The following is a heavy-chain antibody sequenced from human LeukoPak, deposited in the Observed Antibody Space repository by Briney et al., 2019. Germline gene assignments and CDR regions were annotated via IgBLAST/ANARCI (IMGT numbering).Heavy chain of an antibody. Sequence: SETLSLTCTVSGGSISSSSYYWGWIRQPPGKGLEWIGSIYYSGSTYYNPSLKSRVTISVDTSKNQFSLKLSSVTAADTAVYYCASSSGLGWLRVVHYFDYWGQGTLVTVSS. CDR2: IYYSGST. J-gene: IGHJ4*02. D-gene: IGHD5-12*01. CDR1: GGSISSSSYY. CDR3: ASSSGLGWLRVVHYFDY. V-gene: IGHV4-39*01.